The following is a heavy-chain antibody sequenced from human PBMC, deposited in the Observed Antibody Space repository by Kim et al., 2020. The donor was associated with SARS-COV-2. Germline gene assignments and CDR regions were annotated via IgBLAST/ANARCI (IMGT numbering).Heavy chain of an antibody. J-gene: IGHJ4*02. CDR1: GFTFSSYS. CDR2: ISSSSSYI. CDR3: ARGKGRWELADY. D-gene: IGHD1-26*01. V-gene: IGHV3-21*01. Sequence: GGSLRLSCAASGFTFSSYSMNWVRQAPGKGLEWVSSISSSSSYIYYADSVKGRFTISRDNAKNSLYLQMNSLRAEDTAVYYCARGKGRWELADYWGQGTLVTVSS.